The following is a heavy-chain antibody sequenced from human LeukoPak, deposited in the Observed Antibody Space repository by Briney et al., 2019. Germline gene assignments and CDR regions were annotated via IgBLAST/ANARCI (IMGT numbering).Heavy chain of an antibody. CDR3: ARGGDYNWFDP. CDR1: GYAFTSYG. CDR2: NSGYNGNT. D-gene: IGHD4-17*01. V-gene: IGHV1-18*01. J-gene: IGHJ5*02. Sequence: ASVKVSCKASGYAFTSYGISWARQAPGQGLEWMGWNSGYNGNTNYAQKFQGRVTMTTDTSTSTAYMELRSLRSDDTAVYYCARGGDYNWFDPWGQGTLATVSS.